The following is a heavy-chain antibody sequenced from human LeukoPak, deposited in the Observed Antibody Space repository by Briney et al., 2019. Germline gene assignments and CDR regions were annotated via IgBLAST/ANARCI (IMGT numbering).Heavy chain of an antibody. D-gene: IGHD2-2*01. CDR3: ARYISRIYCSSTSCYGSWFDP. CDR2: ISAYNGNT. Sequence: ASVKVSCTASVYTFTSYGISWVRQAPGQGLEWMGWISAYNGNTNYAQKLQGRVTMTTDTSTSTAYMELRSLRSDDTAVYYCARYISRIYCSSTSCYGSWFDPWGQGTLVTVSS. V-gene: IGHV1-18*01. CDR1: VYTFTSYG. J-gene: IGHJ5*02.